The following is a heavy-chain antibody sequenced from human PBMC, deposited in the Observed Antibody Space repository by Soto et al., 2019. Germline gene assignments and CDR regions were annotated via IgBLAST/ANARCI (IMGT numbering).Heavy chain of an antibody. V-gene: IGHV4-39*01. D-gene: IGHD2-21*02. CDR3: ARPPESDLDAFDI. J-gene: IGHJ3*02. CDR1: GGSISGSTYY. Sequence: QLQLQESGPGLVRPSDTLSLTCAVSGGSISGSTYYWGWIRQPPGKGLEWIGSIWYSGLTYYNPSLKSRVTISVDTSKNQFSLKLTTVTAADTAVYYCARPPESDLDAFDIWGQGTMVTVSS. CDR2: IWYSGLT.